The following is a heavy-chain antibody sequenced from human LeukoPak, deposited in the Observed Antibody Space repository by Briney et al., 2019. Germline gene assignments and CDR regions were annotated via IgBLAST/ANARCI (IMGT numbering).Heavy chain of an antibody. CDR1: GFTFSSYW. Sequence: GGSLRLSCAASGFTFSSYWMHWVRHAPGKGLEWVAVIWYDGSNKYYADSVKGRFTISRDNSKNTLYLQMNSLRAEDTAVYYCAREGSGSYYGAFGYWGQGTLVTVSS. V-gene: IGHV3-33*08. D-gene: IGHD1-26*01. CDR3: AREGSGSYYGAFGY. J-gene: IGHJ4*02. CDR2: IWYDGSNK.